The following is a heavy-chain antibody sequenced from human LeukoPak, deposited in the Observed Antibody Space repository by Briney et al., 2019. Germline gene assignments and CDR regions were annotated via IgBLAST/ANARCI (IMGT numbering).Heavy chain of an antibody. V-gene: IGHV3-7*05. D-gene: IGHD2-15*01. CDR1: GFTFSSYW. J-gene: IGHJ6*02. CDR2: IMQEGSEK. Sequence: GGSLRLSCAASGFTFSSYWMGCVRQAPGKGLEWVANIMQEGSEKYYVDSVKGRFTISRANATNSLYLQMNSLRAEDTAMYHRYRLGYPFGMYVWGQGTTVTVSS. CDR3: YRLGYPFGMYV.